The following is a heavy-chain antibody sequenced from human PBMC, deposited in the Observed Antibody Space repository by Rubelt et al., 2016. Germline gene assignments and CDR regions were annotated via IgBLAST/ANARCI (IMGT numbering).Heavy chain of an antibody. CDR3: ARGSYYFDY. V-gene: IGHV3-74*01. J-gene: IGHJ4*02. D-gene: IGHD2-21*01. Sequence: QVPGKGLVRVSRINSDGSSTSYVDSVKGRFTISRDNAKNTLYLQMNSLRDEDTAVYYSARGSYYFDYWGQGTLVTVSS. CDR2: INSDGSST.